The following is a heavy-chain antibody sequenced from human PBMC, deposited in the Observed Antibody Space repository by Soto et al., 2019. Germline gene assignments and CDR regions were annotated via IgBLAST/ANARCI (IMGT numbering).Heavy chain of an antibody. CDR3: VTLLPHATSWFDY. Sequence: GGSLRLSCAARGFTFSNVWLSWVRQGPGKGLEWLGRIKSRTENETTDYASPARGRFIISRDDSKNMLYLQLNSLKSEDTGVYYCVTLLPHATSWFDYWGQGTQVTVSS. V-gene: IGHV3-15*01. CDR2: IKSRTENETT. CDR1: GFTFSNVW. D-gene: IGHD2-2*01. J-gene: IGHJ4*02.